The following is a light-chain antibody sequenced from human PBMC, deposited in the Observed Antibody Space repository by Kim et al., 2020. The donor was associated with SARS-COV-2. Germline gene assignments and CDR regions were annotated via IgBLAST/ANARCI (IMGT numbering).Light chain of an antibody. Sequence: DIVMTQSPDSLAVSLGERATFNCKSSQSVLYNSNNKNYLAWYQQKPGQPPKLLIYWASTLESGVPDRFSGSGSGTDFTLTISSLQAEDVAAYYCQQYYSIPYTFGQGTKLEI. CDR3: QQYYSIPYT. V-gene: IGKV4-1*01. CDR1: QSVLYNSNNKNY. CDR2: WAS. J-gene: IGKJ2*01.